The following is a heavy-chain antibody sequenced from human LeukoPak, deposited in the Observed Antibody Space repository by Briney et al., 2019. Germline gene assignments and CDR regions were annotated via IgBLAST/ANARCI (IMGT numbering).Heavy chain of an antibody. CDR2: ISSSSSTI. Sequence: GGSLRLSCAASGFTFSSHSMNWVRQAPGKGLEWVSYISSSSSTIYYADSVKGRFTISRDNAKNSLYLQMNSLRAEDTAVYYCARGAYYYEDWAQGTLATVSS. CDR3: ARGAYYYED. D-gene: IGHD3-22*01. V-gene: IGHV3-48*01. J-gene: IGHJ4*02. CDR1: GFTFSSHS.